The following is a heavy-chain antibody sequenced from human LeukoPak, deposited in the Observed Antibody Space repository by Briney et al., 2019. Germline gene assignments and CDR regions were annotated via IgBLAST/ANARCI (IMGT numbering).Heavy chain of an antibody. CDR3: AKGGGYYEYYFDY. CDR2: ISGSGSST. Sequence: PGGSLRLSCAASGFTFSSYAMSWVRQAPGKGLEWVSAISGSGSSTYYADSVKGRFTISRDNSKNTLYLQMNSLRAEDTAVYYCAKGGGYYEYYFDYWGQGTLVTVSS. J-gene: IGHJ4*02. CDR1: GFTFSSYA. D-gene: IGHD3-22*01. V-gene: IGHV3-23*01.